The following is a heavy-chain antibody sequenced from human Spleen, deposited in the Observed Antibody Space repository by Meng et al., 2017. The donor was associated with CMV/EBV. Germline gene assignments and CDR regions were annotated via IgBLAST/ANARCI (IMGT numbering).Heavy chain of an antibody. V-gene: IGHV4-31*03. CDR3: ARAVPAASFDS. CDR1: GDSISRGGYY. CDR2: IYYSGRT. Sequence: CNVSGDSISRGGYYWSWIRQHPGKGLEWIGYIYYSGRTYYNPSLKGRVTMSVDTSKNHLSLRLDSVTAADTAVYFCARAVPAASFDSWGQGTLVTVSS. J-gene: IGHJ4*02. D-gene: IGHD2-2*01.